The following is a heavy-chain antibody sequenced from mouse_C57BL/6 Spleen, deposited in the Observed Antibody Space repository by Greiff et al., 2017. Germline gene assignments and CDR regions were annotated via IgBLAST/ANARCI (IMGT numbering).Heavy chain of an antibody. V-gene: IGHV1-39*01. J-gene: IGHJ1*03. CDR2: INPNYGTT. Sequence: EVQLQQSGPELVKPGASVKISCKASGYSFTDYNMNWVKQSNGKSLEWIGVINPNYGTTSYNQKFKGKATLTVDQSSSTAYMQLNSLTSEDSAVYYGARAGYSNSRWYFDVWGTGTTVTVSS. CDR1: GYSFTDYN. D-gene: IGHD2-5*01. CDR3: ARAGYSNSRWYFDV.